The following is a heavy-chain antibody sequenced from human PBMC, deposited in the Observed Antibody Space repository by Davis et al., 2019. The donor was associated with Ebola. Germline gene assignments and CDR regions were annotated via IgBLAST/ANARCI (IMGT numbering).Heavy chain of an antibody. CDR2: IYGDTNT. J-gene: IGHJ4*02. Sequence: PGGSLRLSCAVSEFRVGTNYMSWVRQAPGKGLEWVSSIYGDTNTYYADSVKGRFTISRHNSKNTLYLQMSSLRKEDTALYYCARVESGNYYYYWGQGTLVTVAS. D-gene: IGHD1-26*01. CDR3: ARVESGNYYYY. CDR1: EFRVGTNY. V-gene: IGHV3-53*04.